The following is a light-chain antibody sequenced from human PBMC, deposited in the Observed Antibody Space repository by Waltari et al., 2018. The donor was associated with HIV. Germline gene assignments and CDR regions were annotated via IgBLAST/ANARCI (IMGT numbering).Light chain of an antibody. CDR3: AAWDDSLSGLV. CDR2: RNN. J-gene: IGLJ2*01. Sequence: QSVLTPPPSASGTPGQRVTLSCSGSSSTIGSHYVYWYQQLPGTTPKLRSYRNNQRPSGVPDRCSGSKSGTSASLAISGLRSEDEADYYCAAWDDSLSGLVFGGGTKLTVL. V-gene: IGLV1-47*01. CDR1: SSTIGSHY.